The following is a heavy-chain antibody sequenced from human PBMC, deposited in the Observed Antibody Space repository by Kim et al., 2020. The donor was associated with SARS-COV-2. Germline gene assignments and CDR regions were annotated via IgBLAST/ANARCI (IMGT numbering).Heavy chain of an antibody. CDR2: XNHSGXT. CDR3: AXRLSXXSGWXSHYXXL. CDR1: GGSFSGYY. V-gene: IGHV4-34*01. Sequence: SETLSLTCAVYGGSFSGYYWSWIRQPPGKGLXXIGEXNHSGXTNYNPSLKSRVTXSVDXXQNQXPLKLXSVTXXDAAXYFCAXRLSXXSGWXSHYXXLWGXXILXXVS. J-gene: IGHJ2*01. D-gene: IGHD3-10*01.